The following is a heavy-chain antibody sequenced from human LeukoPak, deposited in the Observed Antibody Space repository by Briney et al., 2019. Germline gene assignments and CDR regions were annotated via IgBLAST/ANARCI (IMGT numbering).Heavy chain of an antibody. Sequence: QPGGSLRLSCGASGFTFNSHAMSWVRQAPGKGLEWVSAISGGGGSTYYADSVKGRFTISKDNSKNTLYLQMDSLRSEDTAVYYCAKERRGYSYPNHLPDYWGQGTLVTVSS. CDR1: GFTFNSHA. CDR2: ISGGGGST. V-gene: IGHV3-23*01. D-gene: IGHD5-18*01. CDR3: AKERRGYSYPNHLPDY. J-gene: IGHJ4*02.